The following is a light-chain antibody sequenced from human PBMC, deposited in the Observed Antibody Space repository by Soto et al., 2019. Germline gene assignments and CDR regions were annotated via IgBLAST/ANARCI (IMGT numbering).Light chain of an antibody. CDR1: QSVGND. CDR3: QQRSNWPPLT. J-gene: IGKJ4*01. V-gene: IGKV3-11*01. Sequence: EIVLTQSPDTLSLSRGERATLSCRASQSVGNDLAWYQQNPGQAPRLLIYDASSRATGIPARFSGSGSGTDFALTISSREPEDFAVYYCQQRSNWPPLTFGGGTKVEIK. CDR2: DAS.